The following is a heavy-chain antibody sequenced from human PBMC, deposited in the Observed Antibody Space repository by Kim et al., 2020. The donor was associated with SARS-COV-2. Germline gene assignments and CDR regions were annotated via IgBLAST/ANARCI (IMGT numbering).Heavy chain of an antibody. V-gene: IGHV4-39*02. CDR2: IYYSGST. Sequence: SETLSLTCTVSGGSISSSSYYWGWIRQPPGKGLEWIGSIYYSGSTYYNPSLKSRVTISVDTSKNQFSLKLSSVTAADTAVYYCAREGPSGSYPHAFDIWGQGTMVTVSS. J-gene: IGHJ3*02. D-gene: IGHD1-26*01. CDR3: AREGPSGSYPHAFDI. CDR1: GGSISSSSYY.